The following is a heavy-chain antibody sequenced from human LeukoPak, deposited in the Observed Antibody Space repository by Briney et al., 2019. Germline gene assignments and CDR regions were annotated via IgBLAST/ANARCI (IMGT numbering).Heavy chain of an antibody. J-gene: IGHJ5*02. Sequence: SGGSLRLSCAASGFTFSNYWMGWVSQAPGKGREWVANIKQDGSEKYDVDSVKGRFTISRDNAKNSLYLQMNSLRAEDTAVYYCARDKVRGYGWFDPWGQGTLVTVSS. CDR2: IKQDGSEK. V-gene: IGHV3-7*01. CDR3: ARDKVRGYGWFDP. CDR1: GFTFSNYW. D-gene: IGHD3-10*01.